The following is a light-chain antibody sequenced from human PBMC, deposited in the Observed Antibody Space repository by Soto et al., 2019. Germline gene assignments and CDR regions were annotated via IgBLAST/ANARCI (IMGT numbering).Light chain of an antibody. CDR2: GAS. CDR1: HGIGTA. Sequence: EIVLTQSPATLSLSPGERATLSCRASHGIGTALAWYQQKPGQTPRLLMYGASIRATGVPARFSGSASGTEFTLTITSLQSEDFAVYYCQHYSDWPLTFGGGTKV. V-gene: IGKV3-15*01. J-gene: IGKJ4*01. CDR3: QHYSDWPLT.